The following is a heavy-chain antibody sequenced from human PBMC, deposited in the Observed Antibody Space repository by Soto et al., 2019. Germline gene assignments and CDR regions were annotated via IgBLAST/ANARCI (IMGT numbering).Heavy chain of an antibody. CDR1: GGTFSSYA. V-gene: IGHV1-69*13. CDR3: ARCPSSSYYYYYGMDV. J-gene: IGHJ6*02. Sequence: ASVKVSCKASGGTFSSYAISWVRQAPGQGLEWMGGIIPIFGTANYAQKFQGRVTITADESTSTAYMELSSLRSEDTAVYYCARCPSSSYYYYYGMDVWGQGTTVTVSS. D-gene: IGHD6-6*01. CDR2: IIPIFGTA.